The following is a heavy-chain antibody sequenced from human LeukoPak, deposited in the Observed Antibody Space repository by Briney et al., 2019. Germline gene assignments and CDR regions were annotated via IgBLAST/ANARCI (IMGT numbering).Heavy chain of an antibody. CDR3: ARITAAGNRRLNY. D-gene: IGHD6-13*01. V-gene: IGHV1-8*01. CDR1: GYTFTSYD. J-gene: IGHJ4*02. Sequence: ASVKVSCKASGYTFTSYDINWVRQATGQGLEWMGWMNPNSGNTGYAQKFQGRITMTRNTSISTAYMELSSLTSEDTAVYYCARITAAGNRRLNYWGQGTLVTVSS. CDR2: MNPNSGNT.